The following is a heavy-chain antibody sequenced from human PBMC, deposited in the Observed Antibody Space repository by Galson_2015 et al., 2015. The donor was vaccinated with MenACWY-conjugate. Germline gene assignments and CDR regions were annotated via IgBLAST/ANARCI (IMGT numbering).Heavy chain of an antibody. CDR3: ARQGFGSSSLDY. D-gene: IGHD6-6*01. CDR2: IYPVDSDT. V-gene: IGHV5-51*01. CDR1: GYTFTSNW. J-gene: IGHJ4*02. Sequence: QSGAEVKKPGESLKISCKGSGYTFTSNWIGWVRQMPGKGLEWMGIIYPVDSDTRYTPSFQGHVTISADKSINTAYLQWGSLEASDAAMYYCARQGFGSSSLDYWGQGTLVTVSS.